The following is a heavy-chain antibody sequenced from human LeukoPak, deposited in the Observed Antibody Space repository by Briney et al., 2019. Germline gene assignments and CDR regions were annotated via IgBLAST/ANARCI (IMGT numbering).Heavy chain of an antibody. CDR1: GFTFSSYW. Sequence: GGSLRLSCAASGFTFSSYWMHWVRQAPGKGLVWVSRINSDGSSTIYADFVKGRFTIYSDNAKNTLYLQMNSVRAEDKAVYYCARDLAAAGIDYWGQGTLVTVSS. V-gene: IGHV3-74*01. CDR3: ARDLAAAGIDY. CDR2: INSDGSST. J-gene: IGHJ4*02. D-gene: IGHD6-13*01.